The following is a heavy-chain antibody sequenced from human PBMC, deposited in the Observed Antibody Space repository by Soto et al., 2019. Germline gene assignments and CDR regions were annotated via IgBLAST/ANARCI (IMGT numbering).Heavy chain of an antibody. CDR1: GGSISSGGYS. V-gene: IGHV4-30-2*01. CDR2: IYHSVST. J-gene: IGHJ4*02. CDR3: ARVPDY. Sequence: QLQLQESGSGLVKPSQTLSLTCAVSGGSISSGGYSWSGIRQPPGQGLEWIAYIYHSVSTYYNPSLKSRVTISVDRSTNQFSLKLIAVTAADMAVYSCARVPDYWGQGTLVTVSS.